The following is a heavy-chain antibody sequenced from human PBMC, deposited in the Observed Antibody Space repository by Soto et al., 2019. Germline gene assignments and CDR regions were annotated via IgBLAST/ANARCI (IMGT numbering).Heavy chain of an antibody. J-gene: IGHJ4*02. CDR2: ITYSGST. Sequence: SETXSLTCSFKGDSISRGSLYWSWIRQSPGKGLMYIGYITYSGSTFYNTSLKNRVTMSLDTSKNQYSLRLRPGTVAETAVYYCARERQVGKSQGRFDTWGQGTLVTVSS. V-gene: IGHV4-31*03. CDR1: GDSISRGSLY. D-gene: IGHD2-15*01. CDR3: ARERQVGKSQGRFDT.